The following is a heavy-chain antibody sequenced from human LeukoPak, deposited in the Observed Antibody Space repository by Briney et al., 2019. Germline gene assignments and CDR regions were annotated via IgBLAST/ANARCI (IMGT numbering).Heavy chain of an antibody. D-gene: IGHD1-26*01. CDR2: ISGSGGST. CDR1: GFTFSSYA. CDR3: ASRISSGNYFFDY. V-gene: IGHV3-23*01. Sequence: GGSLRPSCAASGFTFSSYAMSWVRQAPGKGLEWVSAISGSGGSTYYADSVKGRFTISRDNAKNTLYLQMNSLRAEDTAVYYCASRISSGNYFFDYWGQGTLVTVSS. J-gene: IGHJ4*02.